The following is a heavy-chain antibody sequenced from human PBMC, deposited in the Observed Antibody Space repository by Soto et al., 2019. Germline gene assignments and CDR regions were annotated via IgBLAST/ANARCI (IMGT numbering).Heavy chain of an antibody. J-gene: IGHJ4*02. V-gene: IGHV4-59*02. CDR3: EFGDYLGALDY. Sequence: PSETLSLTCSVSGGSVRNYVWSWIRHAPWKGLEWIGYIYNSGRTKYNPSLKSRGYISVDKSKNQLSLKLNAVTAADTAVYYREFGDYLGALDYWGQGNMVAFSS. CDR2: IYNSGRT. CDR1: GGSVRNYV. D-gene: IGHD3-10*01.